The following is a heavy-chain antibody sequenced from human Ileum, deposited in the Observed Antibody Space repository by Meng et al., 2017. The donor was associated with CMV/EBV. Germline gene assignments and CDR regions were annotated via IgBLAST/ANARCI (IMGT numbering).Heavy chain of an antibody. CDR3: ARDQRWFDP. CDR1: GGPISSYY. Sequence: LRLSCTVSGGPISSYYWSWIRQPPGKGLEWIGYIYYSGSTNYNPSLKSRVTISVDTSKNQFSLKLSSVTAADTAVYYCARDQRWFDPWGQGTLVTVSS. V-gene: IGHV4-59*01. CDR2: IYYSGST. J-gene: IGHJ5*02.